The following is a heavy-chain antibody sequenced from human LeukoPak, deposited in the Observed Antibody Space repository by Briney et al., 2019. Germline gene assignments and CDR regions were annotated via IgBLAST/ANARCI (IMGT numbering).Heavy chain of an antibody. D-gene: IGHD5-24*01. J-gene: IGHJ6*03. CDR2: IYYSGST. Sequence: SKTLSLTCTVSGGSIRSSGYYWGWIRQPPGKGLEWIGSIYYSGSTYYNPSLKSRVTISVDTSKNQFSLKLSSVTAADTAVYYCARHLDGYNYYYYYYMDVWGKGTTVTVSS. V-gene: IGHV4-39*01. CDR3: ARHLDGYNYYYYYYMDV. CDR1: GGSIRSSGYY.